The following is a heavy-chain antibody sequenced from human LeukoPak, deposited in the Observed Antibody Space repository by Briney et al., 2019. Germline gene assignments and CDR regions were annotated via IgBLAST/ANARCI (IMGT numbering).Heavy chain of an antibody. CDR3: ASPPVVGAVHHAFDI. Sequence: SVKVSCKASGGTFSNYAINWVRQAPGQGLEWMGRIIPILHMANYAQKFHGRITITADKSTSTAYMELSSLRFEDTAVYFCASPPVVGAVHHAFDIWGQGTRVTVSS. V-gene: IGHV1-69*04. CDR1: GGTFSNYA. CDR2: IIPILHMA. J-gene: IGHJ3*02. D-gene: IGHD1-26*01.